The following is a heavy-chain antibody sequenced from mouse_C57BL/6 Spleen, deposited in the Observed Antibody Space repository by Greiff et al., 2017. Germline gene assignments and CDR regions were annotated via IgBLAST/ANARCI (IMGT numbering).Heavy chain of an antibody. D-gene: IGHD2-4*01. CDR3: ARSGDYDERVYYAMDY. CDR1: GYTFTGYW. Sequence: VQLQQSGAELMKPGASVKLSCKATGYTFTGYWIEWVKQRPGHGLEWIGEILPGGGSTNYNEQFKGKATFTADTSSNTAYMQLSSLTTEDSAIYYCARSGDYDERVYYAMDYWGQGTSVTVSS. J-gene: IGHJ4*01. CDR2: ILPGGGST. V-gene: IGHV1-9*01.